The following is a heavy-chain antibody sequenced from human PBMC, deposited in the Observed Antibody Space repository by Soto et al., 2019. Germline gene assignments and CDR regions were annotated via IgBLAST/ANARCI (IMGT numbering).Heavy chain of an antibody. V-gene: IGHV1-46*01. D-gene: IGHD6-19*01. Sequence: ASVKVSCKASGYTFTSYYMHWVRQAPGQGLEWMGIINPSGGSTSYAQKFQGRVTMTRDTSTSTVYMELSSLRSEDTAVYYCAIGREQWLPDNWFDPWGQGTLVTVSS. CDR2: INPSGGST. J-gene: IGHJ5*02. CDR1: GYTFTSYY. CDR3: AIGREQWLPDNWFDP.